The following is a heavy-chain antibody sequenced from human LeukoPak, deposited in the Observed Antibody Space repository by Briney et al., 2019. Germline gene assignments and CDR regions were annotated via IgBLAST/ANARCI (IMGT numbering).Heavy chain of an antibody. V-gene: IGHV4-34*01. J-gene: IGHJ4*02. CDR3: ARGPPVGDYYDSSGYSY. CDR1: GGSFSGYY. D-gene: IGHD3-22*01. CDR2: INHSGST. Sequence: SETLSPTCAVYGGSFSGYYWSWIRQPPGKGLEWIGEINHSGSTNYNPSLKSRVTISVDTSKNQFSLKLSSVTAADTAVYYCARGPPVGDYYDSSGYSYWGQGTLVTVSS.